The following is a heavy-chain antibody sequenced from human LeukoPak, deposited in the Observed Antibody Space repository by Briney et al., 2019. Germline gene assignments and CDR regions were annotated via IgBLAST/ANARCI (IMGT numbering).Heavy chain of an antibody. V-gene: IGHV4-59*08. CDR1: GGSISSYY. CDR3: ARLGAGLQTDY. CDR2: IYYSGST. Sequence: PSETLSLTCTVSGGSISSYYWSWIRQPPGKGLEWIGYIYYSGSTNYNPSLKSRVTISVDTSKNQFSLKLSSVTAADTAVYYCARLGAGLQTDYWGQGTLVTVSS. D-gene: IGHD4-11*01. J-gene: IGHJ4*02.